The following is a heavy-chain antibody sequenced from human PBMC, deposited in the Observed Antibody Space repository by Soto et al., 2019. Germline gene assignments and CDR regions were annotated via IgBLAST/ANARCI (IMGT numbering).Heavy chain of an antibody. J-gene: IGHJ6*03. CDR1: GFTFTSSA. V-gene: IGHV1-58*02. Sequence: ASVKVSCKASGFTFTSSAMQWLRQARGQRLEWIGWIVVCSGNTNYAQKFQERVTITRDMSTSTAYMELSSLRSEDTAVYYCAAPRPNRYYYYYMDVWGKGTTVTVSS. CDR2: IVVCSGNT. CDR3: AAPRPNRYYYYYMDV.